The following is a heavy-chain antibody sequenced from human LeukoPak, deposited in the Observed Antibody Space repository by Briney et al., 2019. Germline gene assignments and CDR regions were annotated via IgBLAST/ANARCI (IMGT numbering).Heavy chain of an antibody. CDR3: ARRITVFYWFDP. Sequence: SETLSLTCAVYGGSFSEYYWSWICQPPGKGLEWSWEINLSGSTNYTPSLKSRVTTSLYTSKTQSSLKLSSVTAADTAVYYCARRITVFYWFDPWDQGTLVTVSS. V-gene: IGHV4-34*01. D-gene: IGHD2/OR15-2a*01. J-gene: IGHJ5*02. CDR1: GGSFSEYY. CDR2: INLSGST.